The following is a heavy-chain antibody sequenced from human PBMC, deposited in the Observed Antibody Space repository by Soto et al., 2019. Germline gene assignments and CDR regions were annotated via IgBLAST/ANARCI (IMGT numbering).Heavy chain of an antibody. CDR3: ARAARITMVRGVRKDGMDV. D-gene: IGHD3-10*01. Sequence: GGSLRLSCAASGFTFSSYGMHWVRQAPGKGLEWVAVIWYDGSNKYYADSVKGRFTISRDNSKNTLYLQMNSLRAEDTAVYYCARAARITMVRGVRKDGMDVWGQGTTVTVSS. V-gene: IGHV3-33*01. CDR1: GFTFSSYG. CDR2: IWYDGSNK. J-gene: IGHJ6*02.